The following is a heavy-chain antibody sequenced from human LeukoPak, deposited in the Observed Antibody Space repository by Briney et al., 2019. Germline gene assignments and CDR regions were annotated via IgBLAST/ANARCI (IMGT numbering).Heavy chain of an antibody. Sequence: SQTLSLTCAISGDSVSSNTAAWNWIRQSPSRGLEWLGITYYRSKWYNDFAVSVKSRITINPDTSKNQFSLQLNSVTPEDTAAYYCARGTIFGRSADFDYWGQGTLVTVSS. CDR2: TYYRSKWYN. D-gene: IGHD3-3*01. CDR1: GDSVSSNTAA. CDR3: ARGTIFGRSADFDY. J-gene: IGHJ4*02. V-gene: IGHV6-1*01.